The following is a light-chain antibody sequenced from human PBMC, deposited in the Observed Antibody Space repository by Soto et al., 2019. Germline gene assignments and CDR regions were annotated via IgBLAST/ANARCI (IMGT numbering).Light chain of an antibody. V-gene: IGKV3-15*01. CDR1: QGVTTN. Sequence: EIVMTQSPDILSVSPGERATLSCRAGQGVTTNFAWYQQKSGQSPRLLIYDVSIRATGVPARFSRTGSETDFTLTISGLQSEDSEAYFCQQYDNWPYSLAQGTSLEIK. CDR3: QQYDNWPYS. CDR2: DVS. J-gene: IGKJ5*01.